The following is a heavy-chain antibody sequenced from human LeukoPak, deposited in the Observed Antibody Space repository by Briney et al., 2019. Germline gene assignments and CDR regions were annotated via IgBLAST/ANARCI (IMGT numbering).Heavy chain of an antibody. D-gene: IGHD5-18*01. V-gene: IGHV1-2*06. CDR3: ARGGLRNTAMANY. Sequence: ASVKVSCKASGYTFTGYYMHWVRQAPGQGLEWMGRINPNSGGTNYAQKFQGRVTMTRDTSISTAYMELSRLRSDDTAVYYCARGGLRNTAMANYWGQGTLVTVSS. CDR2: INPNSGGT. CDR1: GYTFTGYY. J-gene: IGHJ4*02.